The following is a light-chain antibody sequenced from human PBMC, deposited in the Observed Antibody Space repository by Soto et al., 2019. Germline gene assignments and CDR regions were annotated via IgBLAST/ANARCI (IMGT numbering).Light chain of an antibody. V-gene: IGLV1-47*01. CDR1: TSNIGSNY. CDR3: AGWNASVWV. J-gene: IGLJ3*02. Sequence: QAVVTQPPSASGTPGQTVTISCSGSTSNIGSNYVYWYQHVPGTAPKLLIYRSSQRPSGVPDRFSASKSGTSASLAISGLRAEDEADYYCAGWNASVWVFGGGTKLTVL. CDR2: RSS.